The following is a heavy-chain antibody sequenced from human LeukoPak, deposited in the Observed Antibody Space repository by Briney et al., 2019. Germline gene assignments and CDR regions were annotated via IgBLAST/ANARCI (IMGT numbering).Heavy chain of an antibody. V-gene: IGHV3-74*01. D-gene: IGHD1-26*01. CDR3: AREWDLPGAYYMDV. J-gene: IGHJ6*03. CDR1: EFTFSTYW. Sequence: GGSLRLSCAASEFTFSTYWMHWVRQAPGKGLVWVSRISRDGSNTFYADSAKGRFTISRDNAKNTLYLQMNGLRGDDTAVYYCAREWDLPGAYYMDVWGKGTTVTVSS. CDR2: ISRDGSNT.